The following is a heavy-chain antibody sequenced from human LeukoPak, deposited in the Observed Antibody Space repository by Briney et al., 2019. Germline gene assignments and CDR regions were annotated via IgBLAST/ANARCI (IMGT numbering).Heavy chain of an antibody. J-gene: IGHJ3*02. CDR1: GGSISSVDYY. CDR3: ARLGIDYDILTGYIPDAFDI. Sequence: SETLSLICTVSGGSISSVDYYWSWIRQPPGKGLEWIGYIYYSGSTYYDPSLKSRVMISVDASKNQFSLKLSSVTAADTAVYYCARLGIDYDILTGYIPDAFDIWGQGTMVTVSS. D-gene: IGHD3-9*01. CDR2: IYYSGST. V-gene: IGHV4-30-4*01.